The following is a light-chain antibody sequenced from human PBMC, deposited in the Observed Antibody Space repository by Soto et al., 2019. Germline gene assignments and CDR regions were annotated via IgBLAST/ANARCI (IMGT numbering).Light chain of an antibody. Sequence: EFVLTQSPDTLSLSPGETATLSCRASQSVDRYVAWYQQKVGQAPRLLICGASSRATGIPDRFSGGGSGTDFTLTISRLEPEDFAVYYCQQYNNWPPLTFGGGTKVDIK. CDR3: QQYNNWPPLT. CDR2: GAS. J-gene: IGKJ4*01. CDR1: QSVDRY. V-gene: IGKV3-11*01.